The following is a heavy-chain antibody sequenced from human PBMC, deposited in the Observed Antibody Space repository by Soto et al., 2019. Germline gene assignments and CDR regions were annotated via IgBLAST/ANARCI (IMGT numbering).Heavy chain of an antibody. Sequence: QVQLQESGPGLVKPSQTLSLTCTVSGGSIKSGCYYRSWIGQHPRKGLEWHGYIYHAGRTNYNPSLKSRITISLDIYKNQLSLKVCSVTAGATAVYYCARDVGGHDGMDVWGQGPTVSVSS. J-gene: IGHJ6*02. CDR3: ARDVGGHDGMDV. CDR1: GGSIKSGCYY. V-gene: IGHV4-31*03. D-gene: IGHD6-25*01. CDR2: IYHAGRT.